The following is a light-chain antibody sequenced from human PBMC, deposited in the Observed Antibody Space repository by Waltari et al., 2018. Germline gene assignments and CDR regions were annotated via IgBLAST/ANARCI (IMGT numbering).Light chain of an antibody. Sequence: QSVLTQPPSTSGTPGQSVTLSCSVSNSNIGSNYVYWYQPVPGMAPKLLIYKNNQRPSGVPGRFSGSKAGTSASLAIMALRSEDEAEYYCAAWDDSLSAVPFGGGTKVTVL. V-gene: IGLV1-47*01. CDR3: AAWDDSLSAVP. CDR1: NSNIGSNY. CDR2: KNN. J-gene: IGLJ2*01.